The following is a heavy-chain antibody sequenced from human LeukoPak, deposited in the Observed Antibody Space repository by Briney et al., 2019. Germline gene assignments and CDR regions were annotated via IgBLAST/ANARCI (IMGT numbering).Heavy chain of an antibody. CDR2: ISYDGSNK. V-gene: IGHV3-30*18. CDR3: AKDGSPSYFDY. Sequence: PGMSLRLSCAASGFTFSSYGMHWARQAPGKGLEWVAVISYDGSNKYYADSVKGRFTISRDNSKNTLYLQMNSLRAEDTAVYYCAKDGSPSYFDYWGQGTLVTVSS. J-gene: IGHJ4*02. CDR1: GFTFSSYG.